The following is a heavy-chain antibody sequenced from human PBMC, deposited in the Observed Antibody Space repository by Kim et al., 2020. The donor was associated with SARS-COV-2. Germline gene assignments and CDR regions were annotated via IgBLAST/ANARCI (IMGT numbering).Heavy chain of an antibody. CDR1: GFTFSSYW. Sequence: GGSLRLSCAASGFTFSSYWMHWVRQAPGKGLVWVSRINSDGSSTSYADSVKGRFSIFRDNAKNTLYLQMNSLRAEDTAVYYCARALAVTGTGGYYWGQGILVTDSS. J-gene: IGHJ4*02. D-gene: IGHD6-19*01. CDR3: ARALAVTGTGGYY. V-gene: IGHV3-74*01. CDR2: INSDGSST.